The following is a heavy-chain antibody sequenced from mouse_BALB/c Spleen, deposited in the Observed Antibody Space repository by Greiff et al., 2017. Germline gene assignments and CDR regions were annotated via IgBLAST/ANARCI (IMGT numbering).Heavy chain of an antibody. CDR2: ISYSGST. J-gene: IGHJ4*01. CDR1: GYSITSDYA. Sequence: VQLKESGPGLVKPSQSLSLTCTVTGYSITSDYAWYWIRQFPGNKLEWMGDISYSGSTSYNPSLKSRISITRDTSKNQFFLQLNSVTTEDTATYFCARWDYGSRAMDYWGQGTSVTVSS. CDR3: ARWDYGSRAMDY. V-gene: IGHV3-2*02. D-gene: IGHD1-1*01.